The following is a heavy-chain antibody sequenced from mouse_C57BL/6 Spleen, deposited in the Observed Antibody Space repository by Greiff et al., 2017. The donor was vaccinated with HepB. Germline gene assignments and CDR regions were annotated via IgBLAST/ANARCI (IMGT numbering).Heavy chain of an antibody. CDR1: GYAFSSSW. J-gene: IGHJ4*01. D-gene: IGHD2-4*01. CDR3: ARDDYGEYYYAMDY. Sequence: VQLQQSGPELVKPGASVKISCKASGYAFSSSWMNWVKQRPGKGLEWIGRIYPGDGDTNYNGKFKGKAKLTADKSSSTAYMQLSSLTSEDSAVYFCARDDYGEYYYAMDYWGQGTSVTVSS. V-gene: IGHV1-82*01. CDR2: IYPGDGDT.